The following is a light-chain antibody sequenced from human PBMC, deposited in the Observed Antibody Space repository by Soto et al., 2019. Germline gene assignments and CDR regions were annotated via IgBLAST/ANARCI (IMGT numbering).Light chain of an antibody. CDR1: KSLLYSSNHTHY. V-gene: IGKV4-1*01. CDR2: WTS. Sequence: DIVMTQCPDSLPVSMGEGATFNFTSSKSLLYSSNHTHYLAWYQQKPGQPHKLLIYWTSTRESGVPDRFSDSRAGTDFALTICRLHAKDGVVYYCQQYYYTPHRLGKGTELEIK. J-gene: IGKJ2*03. CDR3: QQYYYTPHR.